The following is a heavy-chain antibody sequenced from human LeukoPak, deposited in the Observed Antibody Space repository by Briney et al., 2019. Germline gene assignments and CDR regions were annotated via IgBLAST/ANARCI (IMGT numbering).Heavy chain of an antibody. J-gene: IGHJ6*03. CDR3: ARGAAARQNYYYYYMDV. V-gene: IGHV1-69*13. CDR1: GYTFTSYG. Sequence: ASVKVSCKASGYTFTSYGISWVRQAPGQGLEWMGGIIPIFGTANYAQKFQGRVTITADESTSTAYMELSSLRSEDTAVYYCARGAAARQNYYYYYMDVWGKGTTVTVSS. D-gene: IGHD6-6*01. CDR2: IIPIFGTA.